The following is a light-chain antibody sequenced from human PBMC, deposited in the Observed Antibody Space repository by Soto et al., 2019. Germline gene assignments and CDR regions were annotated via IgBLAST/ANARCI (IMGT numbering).Light chain of an antibody. J-gene: IGKJ4*01. CDR1: QSVSSN. Sequence: EIVMTQSPATLSVSPGERATLSCRASQSVSSNLAWYQQRPGQAPRLLIYGASTRATGIPARFSGSWSGTEYTLTISSLRSEDFGDYDGHQYSNRPLSFGGGTKVDLK. CDR3: HQYSNRPLS. V-gene: IGKV3-15*01. CDR2: GAS.